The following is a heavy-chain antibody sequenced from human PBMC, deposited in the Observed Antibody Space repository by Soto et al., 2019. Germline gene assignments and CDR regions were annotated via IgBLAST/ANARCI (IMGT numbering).Heavy chain of an antibody. CDR3: ARDHPDVAYAPKGGHYYYYYGMDV. Sequence: ASVKLSCKASEGTLSSYAISWVQHSPEQGLEWMGGIIPIFGTANYAQKFQGRVTITADKSTSTAYMKLSSLRSEDTAVYYCARDHPDVAYAPKGGHYYYYYGMDVWGQGTTVTVSS. J-gene: IGHJ6*02. V-gene: IGHV1-69*06. CDR2: IIPIFGTA. D-gene: IGHD2-8*01. CDR1: EGTLSSYA.